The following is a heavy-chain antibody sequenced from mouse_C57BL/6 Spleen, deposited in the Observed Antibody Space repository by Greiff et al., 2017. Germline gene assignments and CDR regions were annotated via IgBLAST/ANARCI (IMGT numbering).Heavy chain of an antibody. CDR1: GFSLTSYG. D-gene: IGHD2-5*01. CDR3: AKDYYSNYVLFAY. CDR2: IWRGGST. V-gene: IGHV2-5*01. J-gene: IGHJ3*01. Sequence: VKVVESGPGLVQPSQSLSITCTVSGFSLTSYGVHWVRQSPGKGLEWLGVIWRGGSTDYNAAFMSRLSITKDNSKSQVFFKMNSLQADDTAIYYCAKDYYSNYVLFAYWGQGTLVTVSA.